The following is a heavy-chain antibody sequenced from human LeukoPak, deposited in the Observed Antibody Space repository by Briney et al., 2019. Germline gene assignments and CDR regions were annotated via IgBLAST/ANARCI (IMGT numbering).Heavy chain of an antibody. D-gene: IGHD2-2*02. J-gene: IGHJ4*02. CDR2: ISAYNGNT. Sequence: ASVKVSCKASGYTFTSYGISWVRQAPGQGLEWMGWISAYNGNTNYAQKLQGRVTMTTDTSTSTAYMELRSLRSDDTAVYYCARDPGLGYCSSTSCYTADYWGQGTLVTVSS. CDR3: ARDPGLGYCSSTSCYTADY. CDR1: GYTFTSYG. V-gene: IGHV1-18*01.